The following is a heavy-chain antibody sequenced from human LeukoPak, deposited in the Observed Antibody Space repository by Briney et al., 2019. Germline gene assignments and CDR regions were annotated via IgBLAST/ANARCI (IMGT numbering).Heavy chain of an antibody. Sequence: GGSLRLSCAASGFTFSSYWMHWVRQAPGKGLVWVSRINSDGSSTSYADSVKGRFTISRDNAKNTLYLQMNSLGAEDTAVYYCARETTYYPFDYWGQGTLVTVSS. J-gene: IGHJ4*02. CDR3: ARETTYYPFDY. V-gene: IGHV3-74*01. D-gene: IGHD1-26*01. CDR2: INSDGSST. CDR1: GFTFSSYW.